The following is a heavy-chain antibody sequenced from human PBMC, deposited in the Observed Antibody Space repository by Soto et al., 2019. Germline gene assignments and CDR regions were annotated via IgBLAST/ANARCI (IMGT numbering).Heavy chain of an antibody. Sequence: SATLSLTCTVSGGSISSSSYYWGWIRQPPGKGLEWIGSIYYSGSTYYNPSLKSRVTISVDTSKNQFSLNLSSATAADTAVYYCAVGGKSAYYYDSSGYYRKNDAFDIWGQGTMVTVSS. CDR2: IYYSGST. J-gene: IGHJ3*02. CDR3: AVGGKSAYYYDSSGYYRKNDAFDI. D-gene: IGHD3-22*01. CDR1: GGSISSSSYY. V-gene: IGHV4-39*01.